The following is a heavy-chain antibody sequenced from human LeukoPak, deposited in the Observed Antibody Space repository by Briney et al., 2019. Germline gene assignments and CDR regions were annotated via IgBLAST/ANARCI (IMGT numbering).Heavy chain of an antibody. CDR3: ARGYNSGELDY. CDR1: GFTFSDYS. V-gene: IGHV3-74*01. D-gene: IGHD5-18*01. Sequence: PGGSLRPSCAASGFTFSDYSMNWVRQAAGKVLVWVSRIRIDGTDTAYADSVKGRFTISRDNAKSTLDLQMNSLRVEDTAVYFCARGYNSGELDYWGQGTLVTVSS. CDR2: IRIDGTDT. J-gene: IGHJ4*02.